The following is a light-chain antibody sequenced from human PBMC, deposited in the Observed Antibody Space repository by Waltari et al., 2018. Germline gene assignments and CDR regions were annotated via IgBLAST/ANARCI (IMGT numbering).Light chain of an antibody. CDR2: EGS. CDR1: NRDVWPYNL. Sequence: QSALTQPASVSGSLGQPIPISCTGANRDVWPYNLFSWYQQHPGKAPKLMIYEGSKRPSGVSNRFSGSQSGNTASLTISGLQAEDDGDYYCCSYAGSSTYVLFGGGTKLTVL. V-gene: IGLV2-23*01. CDR3: CSYAGSSTYVL. J-gene: IGLJ2*01.